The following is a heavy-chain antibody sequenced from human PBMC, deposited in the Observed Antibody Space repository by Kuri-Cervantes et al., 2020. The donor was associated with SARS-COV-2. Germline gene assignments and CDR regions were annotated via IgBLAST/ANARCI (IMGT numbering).Heavy chain of an antibody. CDR2: IYHSGST. CDR1: GYSISSGYY. V-gene: IGHV4-38-2*02. D-gene: IGHD1-1*01. Sequence: GSLRLSCTVSGYSISSGYYWGWIRQPPGKGLEWIGSIYHSGSTYYNPSLKSRVTISVDTSKNQFSLKLSSVTAADTAVYYCARHRVHVYFDYWGQRTLVTVSS. CDR3: ARHRVHVYFDY. J-gene: IGHJ4*02.